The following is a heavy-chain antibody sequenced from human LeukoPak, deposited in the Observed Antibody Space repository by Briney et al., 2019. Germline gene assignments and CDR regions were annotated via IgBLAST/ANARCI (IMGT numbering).Heavy chain of an antibody. CDR3: AADPHDSEGYYGMDV. D-gene: IGHD3-16*01. Sequence: ASVKVSRKASGFTFTSSAVQWVRQARGQRLEWIGWIVVGSGNTNYAQKFQERVTITRDMSTSTAYMELSSLRSEDTAVYYCAADPHDSEGYYGMDVWGQGTTVTVSS. CDR2: IVVGSGNT. J-gene: IGHJ6*02. V-gene: IGHV1-58*01. CDR1: GFTFTSSA.